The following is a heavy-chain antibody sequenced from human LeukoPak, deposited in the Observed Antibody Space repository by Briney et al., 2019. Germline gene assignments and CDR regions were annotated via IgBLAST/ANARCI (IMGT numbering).Heavy chain of an antibody. CDR1: GGSFSGDY. D-gene: IGHD3-10*01. CDR2: INHSGST. J-gene: IGHJ4*02. Sequence: PSETLSLTCAVYGGSFSGDYWSWIRQPPGKGLEWIGEINHSGSTNYNPSLKSRVTISVDTSKNQFSLKLSSVTAADTAVYYCASAAPGDYWGQGTLVTVSS. V-gene: IGHV4-34*01. CDR3: ASAAPGDY.